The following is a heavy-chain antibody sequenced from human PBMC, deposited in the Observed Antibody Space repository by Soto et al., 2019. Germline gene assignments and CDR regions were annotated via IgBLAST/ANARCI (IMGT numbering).Heavy chain of an antibody. CDR3: ARNFDSGGYYSDY. D-gene: IGHD3-22*01. CDR2: ISSSAYT. J-gene: IGHJ4*02. Sequence: PGGSLRLSCAASGFPFSDYYMSWIRKAPGEGLEWISYISSSAYTIYADSVKGRFTISRGNAKNSMFLQMTSLRVEDTAVYYCARNFDSGGYYSDYWGQGTLVTVSS. CDR1: GFPFSDYY. V-gene: IGHV3-11*06.